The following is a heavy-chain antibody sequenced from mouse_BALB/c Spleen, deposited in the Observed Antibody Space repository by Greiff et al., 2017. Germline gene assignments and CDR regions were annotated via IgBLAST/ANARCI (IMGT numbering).Heavy chain of an antibody. Sequence: VKLMESGAELVRPGVSVKISCKGSGYTFTDYAMHWVKQSHAKSLEWIGVISTYYGDASYNQKFKGKATMTVDKSSSTAYMELARLTSEDSAIYYCARKGIYYDYDGAMDYWGQGTSVTVSS. J-gene: IGHJ4*01. CDR3: ARKGIYYDYDGAMDY. V-gene: IGHV1S137*01. CDR1: GYTFTDYA. CDR2: ISTYYGDA. D-gene: IGHD2-4*01.